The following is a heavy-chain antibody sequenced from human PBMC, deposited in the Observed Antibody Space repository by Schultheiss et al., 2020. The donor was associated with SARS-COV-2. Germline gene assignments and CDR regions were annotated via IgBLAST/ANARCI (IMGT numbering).Heavy chain of an antibody. J-gene: IGHJ5*02. CDR2: IRSKARNYAT. V-gene: IGHV3-73*01. D-gene: IGHD5-18*01. CDR3: TRNSTSSGWFDP. CDR1: GFSFSGSG. Sequence: SCVTSGFSFSGSGIYWVRQASGKGLEWVGRIRSKARNYATTYAASVKGRFIISRDESRNTSYLQMNSLKIEDTAVYYCTRNSTSSGWFDPWGQGTLVTVSS.